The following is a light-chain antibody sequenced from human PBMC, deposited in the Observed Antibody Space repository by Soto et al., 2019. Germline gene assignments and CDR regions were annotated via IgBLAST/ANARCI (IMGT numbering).Light chain of an antibody. V-gene: IGKV1-12*01. CDR3: QQANSLPYT. CDR1: QGIGIY. Sequence: DIQMTQSPSSVSASVGDRVTITCRASQGIGIYLAWYQQKPGKAPKPLIYAASTLQSGVPSRFRGSGSGTDFSLTISSLQPEDFATYFCQQANSLPYTFGQGTKLEIK. J-gene: IGKJ2*01. CDR2: AAS.